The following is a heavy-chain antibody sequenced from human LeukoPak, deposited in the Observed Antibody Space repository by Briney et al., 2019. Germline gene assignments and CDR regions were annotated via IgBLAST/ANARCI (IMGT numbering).Heavy chain of an antibody. V-gene: IGHV4-61*02. CDR3: ARGTTAKAGDAFDV. D-gene: IGHD2/OR15-2a*01. CDR1: GDSISSTTNY. J-gene: IGHJ3*01. Sequence: NPSETLSLTCTVSGDSISSTTNYWIWIRQPAGKGLEWIGRIYTSGRTYYNSYNPSLKSRVTISVDTSKNHFSLKLTSVTAADTAVYYCARGTTAKAGDAFDVWGQGTMVTVSS. CDR2: IYTSGRT.